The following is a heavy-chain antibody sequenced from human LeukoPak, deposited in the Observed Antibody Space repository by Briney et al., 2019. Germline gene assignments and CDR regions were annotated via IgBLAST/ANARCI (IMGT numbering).Heavy chain of an antibody. Sequence: SVKVSCKASGGTFSSYAFSWVRQAPGQGPEWMGGIIPIFGTANYAQKFQGRVTITADESTSTAYMELSSLRSEDTAVYYCARDPLRGGSGYRAFDYWGQGTLVTVSS. CDR2: IIPIFGTA. J-gene: IGHJ4*02. CDR3: ARDPLRGGSGYRAFDY. CDR1: GGTFSSYA. D-gene: IGHD3-3*01. V-gene: IGHV1-69*13.